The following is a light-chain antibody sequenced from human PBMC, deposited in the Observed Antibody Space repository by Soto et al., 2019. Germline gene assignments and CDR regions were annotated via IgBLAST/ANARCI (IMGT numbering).Light chain of an antibody. CDR1: QDISRY. V-gene: IGKV1-33*01. J-gene: IGKJ3*01. CDR2: DAS. Sequence: DVQMTQSPSSLAASVGDRVTITCQASQDISRYLNWYQQKPGRAPKLLIYDASKMETGVPSRFSGSGSGTGFTFNITSMQPEDIGTYYCQQYDGLRVTFGPGTKVEIK. CDR3: QQYDGLRVT.